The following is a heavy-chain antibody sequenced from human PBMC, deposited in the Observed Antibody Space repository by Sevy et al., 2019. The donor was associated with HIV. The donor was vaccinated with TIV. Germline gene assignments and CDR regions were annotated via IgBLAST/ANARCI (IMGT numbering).Heavy chain of an antibody. J-gene: IGHJ5*02. V-gene: IGHV1-69*06. CDR2: IMTFFGTT. D-gene: IGHD2-2*01. CDR1: GDTFTSSG. Sequence: ASVKVSCKASGDTFTSSGINWVRQAPGQGPEWMGGIMTFFGTTHYAQRFQGRVTIIGDKSTTTVYMELRSLRSQETAVYYCARDVGNVVVVPAPVGWFDRWGQGTLVTVSS. CDR3: ARDVGNVVVVPAPVGWFDR.